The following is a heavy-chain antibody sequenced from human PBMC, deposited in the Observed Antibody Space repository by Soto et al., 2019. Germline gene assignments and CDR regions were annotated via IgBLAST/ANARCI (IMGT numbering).Heavy chain of an antibody. Sequence: PSDTLALTCSVPGGSICSGVYYWTWIRQPPGKDLGQIGYIYYSGSTYYNPSLKSRVTISVDTSKHHFSLKLSSATDADTTVYFCARCLIFAPVDYRGQGNPVT. CDR1: GGSICSGVYY. J-gene: IGHJ4*02. D-gene: IGHD3-16*01. CDR2: IYYSGST. V-gene: IGHV4-30-4*02. CDR3: ARCLIFAPVDY.